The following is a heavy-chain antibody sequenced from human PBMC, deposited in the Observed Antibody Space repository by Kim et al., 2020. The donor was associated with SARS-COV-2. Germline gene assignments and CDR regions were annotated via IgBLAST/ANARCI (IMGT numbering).Heavy chain of an antibody. CDR3: AKSPPYTSDWRYFQD. Sequence: GGSLRLSCAASGFTFSDFAMNWVRQAPGKGLEWVSGVRGSGGSTFYADSVKGRFTISRDNSKNMLYLQMNSLRAEDTAVYYCAKSPPYTSDWRYFQDWGQGTLVTVSS. J-gene: IGHJ1*01. V-gene: IGHV3-23*01. CDR2: VRGSGGST. CDR1: GFTFSDFA. D-gene: IGHD6-19*01.